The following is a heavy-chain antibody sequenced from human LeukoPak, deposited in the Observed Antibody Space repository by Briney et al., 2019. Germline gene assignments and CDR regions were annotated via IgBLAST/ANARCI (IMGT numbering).Heavy chain of an antibody. V-gene: IGHV3-30*02. CDR3: AKDRAGGSYAGDY. J-gene: IGHJ4*02. Sequence: PGGSLRLSCAASGFTFSSYCMHWVRQAPGKGLEWVAFIRYDGSNKYYADSVKGRFTISRDNSKNTLYLQMNSLRAEDTAVYYCAKDRAGGSYAGDYWGQGTLVTVSS. CDR2: IRYDGSNK. D-gene: IGHD1-26*01. CDR1: GFTFSSYC.